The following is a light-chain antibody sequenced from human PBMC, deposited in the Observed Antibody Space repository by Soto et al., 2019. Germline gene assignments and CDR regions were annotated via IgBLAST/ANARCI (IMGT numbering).Light chain of an antibody. CDR2: DVS. CDR3: SSYTSSSTHYV. Sequence: QSVLTQPASVSGSPVQSITISCTGTSSDVGGYNYVSWYQQHPGKAPKLMIYDVSNRPSGVSNRFSVSKSGNTASLTISGLQAEDEADYYCSSYTSSSTHYVFGTGTKLTVL. V-gene: IGLV2-14*01. CDR1: SSDVGGYNY. J-gene: IGLJ1*01.